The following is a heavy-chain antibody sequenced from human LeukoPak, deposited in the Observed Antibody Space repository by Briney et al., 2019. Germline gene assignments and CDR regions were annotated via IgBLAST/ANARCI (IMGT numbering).Heavy chain of an antibody. CDR2: TYYRSKWYT. D-gene: IGHD5-12*01. V-gene: IGHV6-1*01. J-gene: IGHJ4*02. CDR3: ARGSSGYHNT. CDR1: GDSVSSNSAA. Sequence: SQTLSLTCAISGDSVSSNSAAWNWISQSPSRGLEWLGRTYYRSKWYTDYAVSVNSRISINTDTSKNQLSVRPNSGTPEDTAVYYCARGSSGYHNTGGQGSLVTVSS.